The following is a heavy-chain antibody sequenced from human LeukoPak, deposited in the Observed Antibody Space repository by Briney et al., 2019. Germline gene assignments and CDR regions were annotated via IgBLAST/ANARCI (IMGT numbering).Heavy chain of an antibody. J-gene: IGHJ4*02. CDR3: AKDSCSSTSCYIAGGY. D-gene: IGHD2-2*02. CDR2: IRYDGSNK. Sequence: GGSLRLSCAASGFTFSSYGMNWVRQAPGKGLEWVAFIRYDGSNKYYADSVKGRFTISRDNSKNTLYLQMNSLRAEDTAVYYCAKDSCSSTSCYIAGGYWGQGTLVTVSS. V-gene: IGHV3-30*02. CDR1: GFTFSSYG.